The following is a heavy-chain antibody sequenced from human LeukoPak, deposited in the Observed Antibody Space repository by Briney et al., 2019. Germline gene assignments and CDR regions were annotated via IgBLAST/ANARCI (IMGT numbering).Heavy chain of an antibody. D-gene: IGHD6-19*01. CDR1: GYTFTSYG. Sequence: SVKVSCKASGYTFTSYGISWVRQAPGQGLEWMGWISAYNGNTNYAQKPQGRVTMTTDTSTSTAYMELRSLRSDDTAVYYCAREDNSGWPLIFDYWGQGTLVTVSS. V-gene: IGHV1-18*01. CDR2: ISAYNGNT. J-gene: IGHJ4*02. CDR3: AREDNSGWPLIFDY.